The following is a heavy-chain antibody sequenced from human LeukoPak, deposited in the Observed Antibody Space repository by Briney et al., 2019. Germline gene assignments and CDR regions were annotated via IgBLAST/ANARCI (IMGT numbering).Heavy chain of an antibody. V-gene: IGHV1-2*02. CDR1: GYTFTGYY. J-gene: IGHJ2*01. CDR3: ARERGAAAGRNFDL. D-gene: IGHD6-13*01. Sequence: ASVKVSCKASGYTFTGYYMHWVRQAPGQGLEWMGWINPNSGGTNYAQKFQGRVTITADKSTSTAYMELSSLRSEDTAVYYCARERGAAAGRNFDLWGRGTLVTVSS. CDR2: INPNSGGT.